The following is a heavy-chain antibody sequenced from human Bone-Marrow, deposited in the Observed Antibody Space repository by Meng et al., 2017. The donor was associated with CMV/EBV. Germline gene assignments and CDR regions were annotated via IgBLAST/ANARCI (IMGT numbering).Heavy chain of an antibody. V-gene: IGHV3-30-3*01. CDR2: ISFDGSNK. Sequence: GGSLRLSCAASGFTFSNYAVHWVRQAPGKGLEWVAIISFDGSNKYYADSVKGRFTISRDNSKSTLYLQMNSLRVEDTAVYYCARGRGLFWSGYFIFDYWGQGTLVTVSS. D-gene: IGHD3-3*01. J-gene: IGHJ4*02. CDR3: ARGRGLFWSGYFIFDY. CDR1: GFTFSNYA.